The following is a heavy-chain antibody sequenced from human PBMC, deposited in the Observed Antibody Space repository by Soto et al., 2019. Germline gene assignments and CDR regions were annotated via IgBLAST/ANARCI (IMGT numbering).Heavy chain of an antibody. Sequence: GGSLRLSCAASGFTFDDYTMHWVRQAPGKGLEWVSLFSWDGGSTYYADSVKGRFTISRDNSKNSLYLQINSLRTEDTALYYCAKEFYCSGGSCYPGYYYYYGMDVWGQGTTVTVSS. V-gene: IGHV3-43*01. CDR2: FSWDGGST. CDR1: GFTFDDYT. CDR3: AKEFYCSGGSCYPGYYYYYGMDV. J-gene: IGHJ6*02. D-gene: IGHD2-15*01.